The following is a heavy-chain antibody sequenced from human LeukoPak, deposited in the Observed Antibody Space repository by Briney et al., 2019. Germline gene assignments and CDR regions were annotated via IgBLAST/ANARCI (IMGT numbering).Heavy chain of an antibody. J-gene: IGHJ4*02. CDR1: GFTFSSYA. V-gene: IGHV3-23*01. CDR2: ISGSGGST. Sequence: PGGSLRLSCAASGFTFSSYAMSWVRRAPGKGLKWVSGISGSGGSTHYTDSVKGRFTISRDNSKNTLYLQMNSLRAEDTAVYYCAKGHYSRSDYWGQGTLVTVSS. CDR3: AKGHYSRSDY. D-gene: IGHD6-13*01.